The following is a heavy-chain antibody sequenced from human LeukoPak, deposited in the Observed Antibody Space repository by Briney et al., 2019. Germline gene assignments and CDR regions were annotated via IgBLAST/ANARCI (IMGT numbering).Heavy chain of an antibody. CDR2: ISYDGSNK. J-gene: IGHJ4*02. D-gene: IGHD6-13*01. CDR3: ARGVRGSRWLSFDY. V-gene: IGHV3-30*09. CDR1: GFIFSSYA. Sequence: GGSLRLSCAASGFIFSSYAMHWVRQAPGKGLEWVALISYDGSNKNFADSVKGRFAISRDNSKNTLYLQMSSLRADDTAVYYCARGVRGSRWLSFDYWGQGTLVTVSS.